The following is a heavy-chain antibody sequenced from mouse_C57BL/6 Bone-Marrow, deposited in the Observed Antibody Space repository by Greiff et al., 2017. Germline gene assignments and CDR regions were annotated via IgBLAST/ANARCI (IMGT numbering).Heavy chain of an antibody. V-gene: IGHV5-4*03. CDR2: ISAGGSYT. CDR3: ARKVYYSNSYFDY. J-gene: IGHJ2*01. Sequence: EVKLVESGGGLVKPGGSLKLSCAASGFTFSSYAMSWVRQTPEKRLEWVATISAGGSYTYYPDNVKGRFTISRDNANNNPYLQLSHLKSEDTAMYYCARKVYYSNSYFDYWGQGTTLTVSS. D-gene: IGHD2-5*01. CDR1: GFTFSSYA.